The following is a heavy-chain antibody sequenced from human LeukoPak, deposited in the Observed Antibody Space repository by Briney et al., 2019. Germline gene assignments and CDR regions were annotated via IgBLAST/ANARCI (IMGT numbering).Heavy chain of an antibody. Sequence: PGGSLRLSCAASGFTFSSYVMNWVRQAPGKGLEWVSAISDSGGSTYYADSVKGRFTTSRDNSNNTLYLQMNSLRAEDTAVYYCAKDEWDLLGGFDYWGQGTLVTVSS. D-gene: IGHD1-26*01. CDR2: ISDSGGST. J-gene: IGHJ4*02. V-gene: IGHV3-23*01. CDR1: GFTFSSYV. CDR3: AKDEWDLLGGFDY.